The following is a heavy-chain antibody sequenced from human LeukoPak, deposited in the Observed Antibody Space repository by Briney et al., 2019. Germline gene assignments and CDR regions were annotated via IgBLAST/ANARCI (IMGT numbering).Heavy chain of an antibody. D-gene: IGHD4-23*01. CDR3: AREGGNLYVDY. CDR2: IYYSGST. J-gene: IGHJ4*02. CDR1: GGSISSYY. V-gene: IGHV4-59*01. Sequence: PSETLSLTCTVSGGSISSYYWSWIRQPPGKGLEWIGYIYYSGSTNYNPSLKSRVTISVDTSKNQFSLKLSSVTAADTAVYYCAREGGNLYVDYWGQGTLVTVSS.